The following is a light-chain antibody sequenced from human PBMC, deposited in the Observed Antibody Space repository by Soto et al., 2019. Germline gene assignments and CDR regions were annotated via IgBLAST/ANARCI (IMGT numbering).Light chain of an antibody. J-gene: IGKJ1*01. CDR2: DAS. CDR3: QHYSNYPWT. V-gene: IGKV1-5*01. Sequence: DIQMTQSPSTLSASVGDSVTITCRASQSISGRLAWYQQKPGQAPKLLIYDASSLEGWVPSRFSGSGSGTEFTLTISGLQPDDFATYYCQHYSNYPWTFGQGTNVEI. CDR1: QSISGR.